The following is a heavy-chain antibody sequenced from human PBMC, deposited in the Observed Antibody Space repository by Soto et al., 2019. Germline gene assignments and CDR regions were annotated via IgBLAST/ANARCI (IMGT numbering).Heavy chain of an antibody. Sequence: EVQLVESGGGLVQPGGSLRLSCAASGFTLSTYNMNWVRQAPGKGLAWVSFISSSSSTIKYADSVKGRFTISRDNAKNSLYLQLNSLRDEDTAVYYCARADWSGYYVFDYWGQGTLVTVSS. D-gene: IGHD3-3*01. CDR2: ISSSSSTI. V-gene: IGHV3-48*02. J-gene: IGHJ4*02. CDR3: ARADWSGYYVFDY. CDR1: GFTLSTYN.